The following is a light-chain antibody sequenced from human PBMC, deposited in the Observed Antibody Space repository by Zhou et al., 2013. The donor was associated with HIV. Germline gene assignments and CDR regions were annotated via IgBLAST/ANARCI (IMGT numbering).Light chain of an antibody. V-gene: IGKV3-20*01. Sequence: EIVLTQSPATLSLSPGERATLSCRASQSVSSYLAWYQQKPGQAPRLLIYDASNRATGIPARFSGSGSGTDFTLTISRLEPEDFAVYYCQQYGSSPPAFTFGPGTKVDIK. J-gene: IGKJ3*01. CDR2: DAS. CDR3: QQYGSSPPAFT. CDR1: QSVSSY.